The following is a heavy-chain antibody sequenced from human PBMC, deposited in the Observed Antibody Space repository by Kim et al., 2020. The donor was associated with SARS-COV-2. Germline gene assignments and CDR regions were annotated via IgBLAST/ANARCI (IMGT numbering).Heavy chain of an antibody. J-gene: IGHJ6*03. D-gene: IGHD4-17*01. CDR2: ISGQNGKT. V-gene: IGHV1-18*01. CDR1: GYTFTSYG. Sequence: ASVKVSCKASGYTFTSYGINWVRQASGQGLEWMGWISGQNGKTKYAEKIQGRVTMTTDTSTSTAYMELRSLTSEDTAVYFCARTTVALSDYYYMDVWGKGATVTVS. CDR3: ARTTVALSDYYYMDV.